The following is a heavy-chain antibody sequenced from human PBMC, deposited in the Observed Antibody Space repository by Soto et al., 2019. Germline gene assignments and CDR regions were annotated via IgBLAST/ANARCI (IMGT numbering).Heavy chain of an antibody. V-gene: IGHV3-9*01. J-gene: IGHJ6*02. CDR2: ISWNSGSI. D-gene: IGHD2-21*02. CDR1: GFTFDDYA. CDR3: LVTVTRGMDA. Sequence: PGGSLRLSCAASGFTFDDYAMHWVRQAPGKGLEWVSGISWNSGSIGYADSVKGRFTISRDNAKNSLYLQMNSLRAEDTALYYCLVTVTRGMDAWGQGTTVTVSS.